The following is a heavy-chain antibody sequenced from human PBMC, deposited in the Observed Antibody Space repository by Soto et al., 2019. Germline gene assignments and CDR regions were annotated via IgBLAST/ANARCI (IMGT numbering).Heavy chain of an antibody. Sequence: ETLCLTGTVSGVSISSFYWSWIRQPAGKGLEWIGRIYSGGRNNYNPSLKSRVTMSVDTSKNQFSLRLSSVTAADTAMYYCARGSSRWDYWGQGTPVTVSS. J-gene: IGHJ4*02. V-gene: IGHV4-4*07. CDR3: ARGSSRWDY. D-gene: IGHD6-13*01. CDR2: IYSGGRN. CDR1: GVSISSFY.